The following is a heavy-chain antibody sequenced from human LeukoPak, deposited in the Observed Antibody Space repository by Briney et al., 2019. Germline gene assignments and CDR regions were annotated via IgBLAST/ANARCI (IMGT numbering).Heavy chain of an antibody. CDR2: INPSGGST. D-gene: IGHD6-19*01. V-gene: IGHV1-46*01. CDR3: ARYSSGGGGVDY. Sequence: PSVKVSCKASGYTFTSYYMHWVRQAPGQGLEWMGIINPSGGSTSYAQKFQGRVTMTRDMSTSTVYMELSSLRSEDTAVYYCARYSSGGGGVDYWGQGTLVTVSS. J-gene: IGHJ4*02. CDR1: GYTFTSYY.